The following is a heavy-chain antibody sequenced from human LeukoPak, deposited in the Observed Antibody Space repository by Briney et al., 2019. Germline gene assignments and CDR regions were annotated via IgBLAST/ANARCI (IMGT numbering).Heavy chain of an antibody. Sequence: PGGSLRLSCAASGFTFSSYSMNWVRQAPGKGLEWVANIKQDGSEKFYVDSMKGRFTISRDNAKNSLFLQMNSLRADDTAVYYCASLGNWGQGTLVTVSS. CDR3: ASLGN. CDR1: GFTFSSYS. V-gene: IGHV3-7*01. D-gene: IGHD1-1*01. CDR2: IKQDGSEK. J-gene: IGHJ4*02.